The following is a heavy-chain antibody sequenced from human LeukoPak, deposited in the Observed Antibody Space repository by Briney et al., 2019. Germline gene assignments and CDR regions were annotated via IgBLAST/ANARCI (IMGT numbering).Heavy chain of an antibody. V-gene: IGHV3-21*01. CDR1: GFNVSSHH. Sequence: GGSLRLSCAVSGFNVSSHHMNWVRQAPGKGLEWVSVISSGGFSGGGPHYADSVKGRFTISRDNAKNSLYLQMNSLRAEDTAVYYCARVGVVGAADCWGQGTLVTVSS. D-gene: IGHD1-26*01. J-gene: IGHJ4*02. CDR2: ISSGGFSGGGP. CDR3: ARVGVVGAADC.